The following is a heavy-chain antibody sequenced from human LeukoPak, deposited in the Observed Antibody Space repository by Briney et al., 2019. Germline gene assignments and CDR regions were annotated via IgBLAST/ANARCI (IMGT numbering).Heavy chain of an antibody. CDR1: GGTFSIYA. CDR3: ATRILTGSLFDY. J-gene: IGHJ4*02. D-gene: IGHD3-9*01. V-gene: IGHV1-69*13. Sequence: SVKVSCKASGGTFSIYAISWLRQAPGQGLEWMGGIIPIFGTANYAQKFQGRVTITADESTSTAYMELSSLRSEDTAVYYCATRILTGSLFDYWGQGTLVTVSS. CDR2: IIPIFGTA.